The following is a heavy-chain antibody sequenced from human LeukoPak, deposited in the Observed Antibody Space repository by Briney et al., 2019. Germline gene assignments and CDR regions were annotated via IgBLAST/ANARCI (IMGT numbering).Heavy chain of an antibody. D-gene: IGHD3-22*01. CDR1: GGSISSYY. V-gene: IGHV4-34*01. J-gene: IGHJ3*02. CDR3: ARARRPPQPNTYYYDSSGQAGAFDI. Sequence: SETLSLTCTVSGGSISSYYWSWIRQPPGKGLEWIGEINHSGSTNYNPSLKSRVTISVDTSKNQFSLKLSSVTAADTAVYYCARARRPPQPNTYYYDSSGQAGAFDIWGQGTMVTVSS. CDR2: INHSGST.